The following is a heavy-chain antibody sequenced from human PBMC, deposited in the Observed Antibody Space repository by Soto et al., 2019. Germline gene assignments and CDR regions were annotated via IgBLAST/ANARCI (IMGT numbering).Heavy chain of an antibody. V-gene: IGHV3-30*18. D-gene: IGHD3-10*01. CDR2: ISYDGSNK. Sequence: QVQLVESGGGVVQPVRSLRLSCAASGFTFSSYGMHWVRQAPGKGLEWVAGISYDGSNKYYADSVKGRFTISRDNSKNTLYLQMNSLRAEDTAVYYCAKDRSYYYGSGTYYYYYYGMDVLGQGTTVTVSS. CDR3: AKDRSYYYGSGTYYYYYYGMDV. CDR1: GFTFSSYG. J-gene: IGHJ6*02.